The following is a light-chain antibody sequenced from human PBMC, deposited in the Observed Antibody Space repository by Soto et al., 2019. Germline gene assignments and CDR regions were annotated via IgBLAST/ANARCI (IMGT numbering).Light chain of an antibody. Sequence: IVMTQSPSTLSVSPWERSTPSFMASHSVSSNLAWYQQKPGQAPRLLIYGASTRATGIPARFSGSGSGTEFTLTISSLQSEDFAVYYCQQYNNWPPITFGQGTRLEI. J-gene: IGKJ5*01. CDR2: GAS. CDR3: QQYNNWPPIT. CDR1: HSVSSN. V-gene: IGKV3-15*01.